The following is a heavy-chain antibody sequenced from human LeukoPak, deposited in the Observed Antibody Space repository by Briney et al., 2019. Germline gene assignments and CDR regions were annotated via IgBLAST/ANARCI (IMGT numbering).Heavy chain of an antibody. Sequence: PSETLSLTCTVSGGSISSSSYYWGWIRQPPGKGLEWIGSIYSSGSTNYNPSLKSRVTMSVDTSKNQFSLKLSSVTAADTAVYYCASYSSSGWGGYWGQGTLVTVSS. CDR3: ASYSSSGWGGY. V-gene: IGHV4-39*07. CDR1: GGSISSSSYY. J-gene: IGHJ4*02. D-gene: IGHD6-6*01. CDR2: IYSSGST.